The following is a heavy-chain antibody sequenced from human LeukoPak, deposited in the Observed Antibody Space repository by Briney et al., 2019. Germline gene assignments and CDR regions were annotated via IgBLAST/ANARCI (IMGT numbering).Heavy chain of an antibody. D-gene: IGHD1-26*01. CDR2: ISSSSSYI. J-gene: IGHJ4*02. CDR3: ARVGGSYSYFDY. Sequence: PGGSLRLSCAASGFTFSSYSMNWVRQAPAKGLEWVSSISSSSSYIYYADSVKGRFTISRDNAKNSLYLQMNSLRAEDTAVYYCARVGGSYSYFDYWGQGTLVTASS. V-gene: IGHV3-21*01. CDR1: GFTFSSYS.